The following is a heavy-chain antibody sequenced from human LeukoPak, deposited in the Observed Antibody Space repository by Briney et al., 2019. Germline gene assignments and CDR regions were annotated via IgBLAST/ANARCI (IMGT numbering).Heavy chain of an antibody. CDR3: ARGYGSGSSYDYSYYGMDV. V-gene: IGHV4-34*01. D-gene: IGHD3-10*01. Sequence: SETLSLTCAVYGGSFSGYYWTWIRRPPGKGLEWIGEINHSESTNYNPSLKSRVTISVDTSKNQFSLKLSSVTAADTAVYYCARGYGSGSSYDYSYYGMDVWGQGTTVTVSS. J-gene: IGHJ6*02. CDR2: INHSEST. CDR1: GGSFSGYY.